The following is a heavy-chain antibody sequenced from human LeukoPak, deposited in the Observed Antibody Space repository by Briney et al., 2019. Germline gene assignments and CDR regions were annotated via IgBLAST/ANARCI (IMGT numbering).Heavy chain of an antibody. CDR1: GFTFTEYS. D-gene: IGHD3-3*01. J-gene: IGHJ4*02. V-gene: IGHV3-48*02. CDR3: ASGTLGVFDY. Sequence: GGSLRLSCAASGFTFTEYSMTWVRQAPGKGLEWVSSMNSDGSDIYHAGSVEGRFTICRENVRNSLYLQMNSLRDEKAAVYYGASGTLGVFDYWGRGLLVTVSS. CDR2: MNSDGSDI.